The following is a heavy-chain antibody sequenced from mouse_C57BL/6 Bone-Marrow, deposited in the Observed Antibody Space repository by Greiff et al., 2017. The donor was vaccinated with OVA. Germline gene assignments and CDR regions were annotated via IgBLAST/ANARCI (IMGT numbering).Heavy chain of an antibody. CDR3: TRSLYYGSILWFAY. CDR2: IYPGNSDT. Sequence: EVQLQQSGTVLARPGASVKMSCKTSGYTFTSYRMHWVKQRPGQGLEWIGAIYPGNSDTSYNQKFKGKAKLTVVTSASTAYMELSSLTNEDSAVYYCTRSLYYGSILWFAYWGQGTLVTVSA. J-gene: IGHJ3*01. V-gene: IGHV1-5*01. CDR1: GYTFTSYR. D-gene: IGHD1-1*01.